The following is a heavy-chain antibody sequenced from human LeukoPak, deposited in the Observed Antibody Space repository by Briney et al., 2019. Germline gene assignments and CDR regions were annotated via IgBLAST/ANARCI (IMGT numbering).Heavy chain of an antibody. CDR2: ISTCTGNT. CDR3: ARALSGYSYGCDY. D-gene: IGHD5-18*01. V-gene: IGHV1-18*01. CDR1: GYTFTNYG. J-gene: IGHJ4*02. Sequence: GASVKVSCKASGYTFTNYGISWVRQAPGQGLEWMGWISTCTGNTNYAQKFQGRVTMTTDTSTSTAYMELRSLRSDDTAVYYCARALSGYSYGCDYWGQGALVTVSS.